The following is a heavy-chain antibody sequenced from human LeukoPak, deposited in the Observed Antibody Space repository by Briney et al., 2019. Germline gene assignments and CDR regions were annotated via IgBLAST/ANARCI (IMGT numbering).Heavy chain of an antibody. CDR2: IIPIFGTA. V-gene: IGHV1-69*13. J-gene: IGHJ1*01. CDR1: GGTFSSYA. D-gene: IGHD1-26*01. Sequence: ASVKVSCKASGGTFSSYAISWVRQAPGQGLEWMGGIIPIFGTANYAQKFQGRVTITADESTSTAYMELSGLRSEDTAVYYCARGWELLPHGFQHWGQGTLVTVSS. CDR3: ARGWELLPHGFQH.